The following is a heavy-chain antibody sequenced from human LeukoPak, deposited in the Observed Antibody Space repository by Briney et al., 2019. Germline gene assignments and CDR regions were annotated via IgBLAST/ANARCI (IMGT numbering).Heavy chain of an antibody. CDR3: ARGRGSHSFDY. CDR2: ISYDGSNK. D-gene: IGHD1-26*01. Sequence: GKSLRLSCAASGFTFSSYPILWVRQAPGKGLEWVAVISYDGSNKYYADSVKGRFTISRDNSKNTLYLQMNSLRAEDTAVYDCARGRGSHSFDYWGQGTLVTLSS. V-gene: IGHV3-30*04. J-gene: IGHJ4*02. CDR1: GFTFSSYP.